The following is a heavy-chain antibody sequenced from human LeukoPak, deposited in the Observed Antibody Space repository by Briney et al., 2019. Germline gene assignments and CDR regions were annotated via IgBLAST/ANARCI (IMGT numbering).Heavy chain of an antibody. Sequence: GASVKVSCKASGYTFADYYMQWVRQAPGQGLEWMGWINPNSGGTNYAQKFQGRVTMTRDTSISTAYMELSSLRSDDSAVYYCARGVSGAYYYYYMGVWGKGTTVTVSS. V-gene: IGHV1-2*02. D-gene: IGHD1-26*01. CDR2: INPNSGGT. J-gene: IGHJ6*03. CDR3: ARGVSGAYYYYYMGV. CDR1: GYTFADYY.